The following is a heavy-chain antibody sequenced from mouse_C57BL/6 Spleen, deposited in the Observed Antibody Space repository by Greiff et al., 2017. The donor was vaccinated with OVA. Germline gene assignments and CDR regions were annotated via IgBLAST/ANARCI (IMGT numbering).Heavy chain of an antibody. J-gene: IGHJ4*01. CDR2: INPSSGYT. CDR1: GYTFTSYT. V-gene: IGHV1-4*01. CDR3: ARGIYYDYLYAMDY. Sequence: QVQLQQSGADLARPGASVKMSCKASGYTFTSYTLHWVKQRPGQGLEWIGYINPSSGYTKYNQKFKDKATLTADKSSSTAYMQLSSLTSEDSAVYYCARGIYYDYLYAMDYWGQGTSVTVSA. D-gene: IGHD2-4*01.